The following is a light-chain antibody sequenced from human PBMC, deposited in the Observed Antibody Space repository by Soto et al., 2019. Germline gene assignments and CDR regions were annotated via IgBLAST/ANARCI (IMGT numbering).Light chain of an antibody. CDR1: QNIDNY. CDR2: AAS. J-gene: IGKJ5*01. V-gene: IGKV1-39*01. CDR3: RQSSSSPPIT. Sequence: DIQLTQSPSSLSASLGDRVTISCRASQNIDNYLHWYQQKSGKAPVDLIYAASSLRDGVSSRFSGSGYGTEFTLTINNLQPEDFATYYCRQSSSSPPITFGQGTLLDI.